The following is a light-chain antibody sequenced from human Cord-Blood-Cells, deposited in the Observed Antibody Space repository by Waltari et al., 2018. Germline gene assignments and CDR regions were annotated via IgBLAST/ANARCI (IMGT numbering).Light chain of an antibody. CDR3: QSADSSGTYLYV. V-gene: IGLV3-25*03. CDR2: KDS. J-gene: IGLJ1*01. Sequence: SYELTQPPSVSVSPGQTARITCSGDALPKQYAYWYQQKPGQAPVLVLYKDSERPSGIPERFSGSSSGTTVTLTSSGVQAEDEADYYCQSADSSGTYLYVFGTGTKVTVL. CDR1: ALPKQY.